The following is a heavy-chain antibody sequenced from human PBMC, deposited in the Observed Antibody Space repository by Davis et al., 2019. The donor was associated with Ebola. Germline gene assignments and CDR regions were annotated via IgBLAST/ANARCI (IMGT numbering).Heavy chain of an antibody. CDR2: IYSGGST. V-gene: IGHV3-53*01. J-gene: IGHJ5*02. CDR3: ARFTVLRWFDP. CDR1: GFTVSSNY. Sequence: GGFLRLSCAASGFTVSSNYMSWVRQAPGKGLEWVSVIYSGGSTYYADSVKGRFTISRDNSKNTLYFQMNSLRAEDTAVYYCARFTVLRWFDPWGQGTLVTVSS. D-gene: IGHD4-17*01.